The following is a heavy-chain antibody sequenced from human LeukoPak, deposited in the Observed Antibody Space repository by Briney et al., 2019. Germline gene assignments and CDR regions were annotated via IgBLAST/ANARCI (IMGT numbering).Heavy chain of an antibody. CDR3: ARDAGYYYDSSGYSITAEYFQH. D-gene: IGHD3-22*01. J-gene: IGHJ1*01. CDR2: IYTSGST. V-gene: IGHV4-4*07. Sequence: SETLSLTCAVYGGSFSGYYWSWIRQPAGKGLEWIGRIYTSGSTNYNPSLKSRVTISVDTSKNQFSLKLSSVTAADTAVYYCARDAGYYYDSSGYSITAEYFQHWGQGTLVTVSS. CDR1: GGSFSGYY.